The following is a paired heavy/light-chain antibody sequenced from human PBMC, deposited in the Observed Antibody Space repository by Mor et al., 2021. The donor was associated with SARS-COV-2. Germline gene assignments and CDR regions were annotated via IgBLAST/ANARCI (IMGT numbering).Light chain of an antibody. CDR3: QQYGSS. CDR1: QSVSSSY. CDR2: GAS. Sequence: EIVLTQSPGTLSLSPGERATLSCRASQSVSSSYLAWYQQKPGQAPRLLIYGASSRATGIPDRFSGSGSGTDFTLTISRLEPEDFAVYYCQQYGSSFGQGTKLEIK. V-gene: IGKV3-20*01. J-gene: IGKJ2*01.
Heavy chain of an antibody. CDR2: ISYDGSNK. CDR1: GFTFSSYA. J-gene: IGHJ6*02. V-gene: IGHV3-30-3*01. Sequence: QVQLVESGGGVVQPGRSLRLSCAASGFTFSSYAMHWVRQAPGKGLEWVAVISYDGSNKYYADSVKGRFTISRDNSKNTLYLQMNSLRAEDTAVYYCARGQWELPGYYYYGMDVWGQGTTVTVSS. CDR3: ARGQWELPGYYYYGMDV. D-gene: IGHD1-26*01.